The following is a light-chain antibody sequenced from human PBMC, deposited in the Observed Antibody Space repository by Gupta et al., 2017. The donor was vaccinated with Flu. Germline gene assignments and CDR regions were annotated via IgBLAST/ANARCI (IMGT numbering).Light chain of an antibody. J-gene: IGKJ4*01. CDR2: AAS. Sequence: EIVLTQSPGTLSLSPGERATLSCRASQSIGSTWLAWYQLKPAQAPRPLIYAASTRATGIPDRFSGSGSGTDFTLTISRLEPEDFAVYYCQQYTSPLTFGGGTKVEVK. CDR3: QQYTSPLT. V-gene: IGKV3-20*01. CDR1: QSIGSTW.